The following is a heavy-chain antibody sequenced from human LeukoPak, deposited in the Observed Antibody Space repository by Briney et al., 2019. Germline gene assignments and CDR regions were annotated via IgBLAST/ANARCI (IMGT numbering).Heavy chain of an antibody. Sequence: QPGGSLKLSCAASGFTFSASAMHWVRQASGKGLEWVGRIRNKANGYETAYAASVKGRFIISRDDSKNTAYLQMNSLKTEDTAVYYCTRLGYCTNGVCYFDNWGQGILVTVSS. CDR2: IRNKANGYET. CDR1: GFTFSASA. CDR3: TRLGYCTNGVCYFDN. D-gene: IGHD2-8*01. V-gene: IGHV3-73*01. J-gene: IGHJ4*02.